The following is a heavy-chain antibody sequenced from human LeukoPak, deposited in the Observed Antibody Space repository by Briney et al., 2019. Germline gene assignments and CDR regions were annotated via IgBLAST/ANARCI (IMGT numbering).Heavy chain of an antibody. D-gene: IGHD2-2*01. CDR2: ISAYNGTT. Sequence: ASVKVSCKASGYKFTSYSISWVRQAPGQGLEWMGWISAYNGTTDYAQKLQGRVTMTTDTSTSTAYMELRSLRSDDTAVYYCARDPDCISANCYFAHYDYWGQGTLVTVSS. V-gene: IGHV1-18*01. CDR1: GYKFTSYS. J-gene: IGHJ4*02. CDR3: ARDPDCISANCYFAHYDY.